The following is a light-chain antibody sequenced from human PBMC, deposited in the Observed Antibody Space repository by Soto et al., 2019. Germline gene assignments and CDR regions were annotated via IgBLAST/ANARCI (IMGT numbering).Light chain of an antibody. CDR1: QSVSNN. Sequence: EIVMTQSPATLSVSPGGRATLSCRASQSVSNNIAWYQQKPGQTPRLLIFGASTRATGIPARFSGSGSGTEFTLIISSLQSEDFAVYYCHQYNSWPWTLGQGANVEIK. CDR2: GAS. CDR3: HQYNSWPWT. J-gene: IGKJ1*01. V-gene: IGKV3-15*01.